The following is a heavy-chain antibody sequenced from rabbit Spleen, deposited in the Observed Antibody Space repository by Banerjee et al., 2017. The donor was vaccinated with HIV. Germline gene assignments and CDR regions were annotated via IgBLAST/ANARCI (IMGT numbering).Heavy chain of an antibody. V-gene: IGHV1S45*01. CDR1: GIDFSSDSY. CDR3: ARDAGSGDYIDVYFNL. Sequence: QEHLVESGGGLVQPGGSLKLSCKASGIDFSSDSYMCWVRQAPGKGLEWIGCIYTGNGKTYYASWAKGRFTISKSSSTTVTLQMTSLTAADTATYFCARDAGSGDYIDVYFNLWGPGTLVTVS. CDR2: IYTGNGKT. D-gene: IGHD8-1*01. J-gene: IGHJ4*01.